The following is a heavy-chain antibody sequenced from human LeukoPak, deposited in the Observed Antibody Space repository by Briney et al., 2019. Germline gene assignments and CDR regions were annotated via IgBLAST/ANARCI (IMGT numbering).Heavy chain of an antibody. CDR1: GFTFSSYA. Sequence: PGGSLRLSCAASGFTFSSYAMSWVRQAPGKGLEWVSAISGSGGSTYYADSVKGRFTISRDNSKNTLYLQMNSLRAEDTAAYYCAKVDRYYYDSSGLYGMDVWGQGTTVTVSS. J-gene: IGHJ6*02. V-gene: IGHV3-23*01. D-gene: IGHD3-22*01. CDR2: ISGSGGST. CDR3: AKVDRYYYDSSGLYGMDV.